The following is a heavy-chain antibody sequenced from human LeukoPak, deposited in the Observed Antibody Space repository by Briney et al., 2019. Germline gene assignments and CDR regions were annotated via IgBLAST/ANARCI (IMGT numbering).Heavy chain of an antibody. D-gene: IGHD3-10*01. V-gene: IGHV1-2*02. J-gene: IGHJ4*02. CDR2: INPNSGGT. CDR1: GYTFTGYY. Sequence: ASVKVSCKASGYTFTGYYMHWVRQAPGQGLEWMGWINPNSGGTNYAQKFQGRVTMTRDTSISTADMELSRLRSDDTAVYYCARESRKNYYGSGSYYTIWGQGTLVTVSS. CDR3: ARESRKNYYGSGSYYTI.